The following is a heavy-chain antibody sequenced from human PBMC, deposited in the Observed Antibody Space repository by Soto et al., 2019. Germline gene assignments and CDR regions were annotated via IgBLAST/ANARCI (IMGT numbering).Heavy chain of an antibody. CDR1: GFTFSSYA. D-gene: IGHD2-15*01. Sequence: EVQLLESGGGLVQPGGSLRLSCAASGFTFSSYAMSWVRQAPGKGLAWVSAISGSGGSTYYADSVKGRFTISRDNSKSTLYLQMNSLRAVDTAVYYCVVVAATRERSYFDYWGQGTLVTVSS. CDR2: ISGSGGST. CDR3: VVVAATRERSYFDY. V-gene: IGHV3-23*01. J-gene: IGHJ4*02.